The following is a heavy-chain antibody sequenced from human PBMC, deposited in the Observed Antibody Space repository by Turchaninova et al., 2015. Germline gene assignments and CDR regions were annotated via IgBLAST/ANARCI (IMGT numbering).Heavy chain of an antibody. J-gene: IGHJ2*01. Sequence: QVQLQESGPGLVKPSETLSLTCVVSGYSISSPRDWGWIRQSPGKGREWIGNIFHNGNTYYNPSLKSRVTISVDTSKHQFSLKLTSVTAADTAVYYCARQSVNWYFDLWGRGTLVTVSS. D-gene: IGHD4-11*01. CDR2: IFHNGNT. V-gene: IGHV4-38-2*01. CDR1: GYSISSPRD. CDR3: ARQSVNWYFDL.